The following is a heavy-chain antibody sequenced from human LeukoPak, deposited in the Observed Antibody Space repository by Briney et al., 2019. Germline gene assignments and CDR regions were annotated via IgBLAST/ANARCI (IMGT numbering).Heavy chain of an antibody. CDR1: GFTFSSYG. J-gene: IGHJ6*03. V-gene: IGHV3-30*02. CDR2: IRYDGSNK. Sequence: GGSLRLSCAASGFTFSSYGMHWVRQAPGKGLEWVAFIRYDGSNKYYADSVKGRFTISRDNSKNTLYLQMNSLRAEDTAVYYCARWGVFWSGYLSGYYYYYMDVWGKGTTVTVSS. CDR3: ARWGVFWSGYLSGYYYYYMDV. D-gene: IGHD3-3*01.